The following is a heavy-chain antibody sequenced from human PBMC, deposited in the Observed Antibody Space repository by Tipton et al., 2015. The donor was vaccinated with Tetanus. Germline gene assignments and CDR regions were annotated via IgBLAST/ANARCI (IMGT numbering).Heavy chain of an antibody. CDR1: GYIFGTYW. J-gene: IGHJ4*02. V-gene: IGHV5-51*01. CDR3: ARHPTHYNWNYYSDY. CDR2: IYPGDSHT. Sequence: QLVQSGAEVKKPGESLKISCQVSGYIFGTYWIGWVRQTPGKGLEWMGLIYPGDSHTKYSPSFQSQVTISVDMSTNTAYLQWTSLKASDTAMYYCARHPTHYNWNYYSDYWGQGTLVTVSS. D-gene: IGHD1-7*01.